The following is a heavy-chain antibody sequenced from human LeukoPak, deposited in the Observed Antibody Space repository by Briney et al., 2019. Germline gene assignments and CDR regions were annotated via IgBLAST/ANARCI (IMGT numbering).Heavy chain of an antibody. CDR2: MNPNSGNT. V-gene: IGHV1-8*01. J-gene: IGHJ4*02. CDR1: GYTFTSYD. Sequence: ASVKVSCKASGYTFTSYDINWVRQATGQGLEWMGWMNPNSGNTGYAQKFQGRVTMTRDTSISTAYMELSRLRSDDTAVYYCARIPKYCSSTSCPFVRFDYWGQGTLVTVSS. D-gene: IGHD2-2*01. CDR3: ARIPKYCSSTSCPFVRFDY.